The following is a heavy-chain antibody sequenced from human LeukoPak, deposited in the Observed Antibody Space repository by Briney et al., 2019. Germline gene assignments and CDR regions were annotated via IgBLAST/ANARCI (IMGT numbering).Heavy chain of an antibody. CDR3: ARDWYYYDSSGYFRSGWFVP. D-gene: IGHD3-22*01. V-gene: IGHV4-34*01. Sequence: KPSETLSLTCSVYGGSFSGYYWSWIRQPPGKGREWIGEINHSGSTNYNPSLKSRVTISVDTSKNQFSLKLSSVTAADTAVYYCARDWYYYDSSGYFRSGWFVPWGQGTLVTVSS. CDR1: GGSFSGYY. CDR2: INHSGST. J-gene: IGHJ5*02.